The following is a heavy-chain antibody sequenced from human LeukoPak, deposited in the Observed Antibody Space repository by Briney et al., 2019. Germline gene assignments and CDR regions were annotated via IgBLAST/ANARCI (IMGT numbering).Heavy chain of an antibody. Sequence: GGSLRLSCAASGFIFSSYGMSWVRQAPGKGLEWVSAISGSGGSTYYADSVKGRFTISRDNSKNTLYLQMSSLRAEDAALYYCATNYDLDSWGQGTLVTVSS. CDR1: GFIFSSYG. J-gene: IGHJ4*02. V-gene: IGHV3-23*01. CDR2: ISGSGGST. CDR3: ATNYDLDS. D-gene: IGHD1-7*01.